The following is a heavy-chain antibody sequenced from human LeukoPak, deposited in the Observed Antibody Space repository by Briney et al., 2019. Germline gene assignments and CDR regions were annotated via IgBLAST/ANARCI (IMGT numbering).Heavy chain of an antibody. V-gene: IGHV4-59*01. D-gene: IGHD3-22*01. CDR3: ARGVYDSSGYDYYYMDV. Sequence: PSETLSLTCTVSGGSISSYYWSWIRQPPGKGLEWIGYIYHSGSTNYNPSLKSRVTISVDTSKNQFSLKLSSVTAADTAVYYCARGVYDSSGYDYYYMDVWGKGTTVTVSS. CDR2: IYHSGST. CDR1: GGSISSYY. J-gene: IGHJ6*03.